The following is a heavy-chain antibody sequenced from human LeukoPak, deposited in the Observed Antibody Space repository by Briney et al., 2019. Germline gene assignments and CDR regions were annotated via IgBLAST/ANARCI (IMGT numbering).Heavy chain of an antibody. D-gene: IGHD3-10*01. CDR2: INPNSGGT. CDR3: ASVVTGNFGELLTLDY. V-gene: IGHV1-2*02. Sequence: ASVKVSCKASGYTFTGYYMHWVRQAPGQGLEWMGWINPNSGGTNYAQKLQGRVTMTRDTSISTAYMELSRLRSDDTAVYYCASVVTGNFGELLTLDYWGQGTLVTVSS. CDR1: GYTFTGYY. J-gene: IGHJ4*02.